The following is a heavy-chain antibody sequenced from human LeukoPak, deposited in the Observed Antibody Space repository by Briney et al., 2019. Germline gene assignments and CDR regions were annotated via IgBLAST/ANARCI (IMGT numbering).Heavy chain of an antibody. CDR2: IYYSGST. V-gene: IGHV4-59*12. J-gene: IGHJ4*02. D-gene: IGHD6-19*01. Sequence: PSETLSLTCTVSGGSISSYYWSWIRQPPGKGLEWIGFIYYSGSTSYNPSLKSRVTISVDTSKNQFSLKLSSVTAADTAVYYCARRYSSGWYFNYWGQGTLVTVSS. CDR1: GGSISSYY. CDR3: ARRYSSGWYFNY.